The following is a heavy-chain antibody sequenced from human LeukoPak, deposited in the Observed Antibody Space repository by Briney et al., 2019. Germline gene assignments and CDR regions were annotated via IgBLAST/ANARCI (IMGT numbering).Heavy chain of an antibody. Sequence: ASVKVSCKASGYTFTSYGISWVRQATGQGLEWMGWMNPNSGNTGYAQKFQGRVTITRNTSISTAYMELSSLRSEDTAVYYCARAGAYYDILTGYPHQGPVGYWGQGTLVSVSS. D-gene: IGHD3-9*01. CDR2: MNPNSGNT. V-gene: IGHV1-8*03. CDR3: ARAGAYYDILTGYPHQGPVGY. CDR1: GYTFTSYG. J-gene: IGHJ4*02.